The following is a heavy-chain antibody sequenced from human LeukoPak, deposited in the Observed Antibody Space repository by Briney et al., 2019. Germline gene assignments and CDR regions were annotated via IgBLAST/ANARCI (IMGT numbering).Heavy chain of an antibody. J-gene: IGHJ4*02. CDR1: GGTFSSYA. CDR2: IIPILGIA. D-gene: IGHD2-15*01. CDR3: VKDQSRVVVEHYFDY. V-gene: IGHV1-69*04. Sequence: ASVKVFCKAPGGTFSSYAISWVRQAPGQGLEWMGRIIPILGIANYAQKFQGRVTITADKSTSTAYMELNSLRAEDTAVYYCVKDQSRVVVEHYFDYWGQGTLVTVSS.